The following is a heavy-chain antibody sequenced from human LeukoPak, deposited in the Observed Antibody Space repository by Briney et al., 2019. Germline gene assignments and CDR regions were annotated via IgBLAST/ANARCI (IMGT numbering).Heavy chain of an antibody. CDR3: ACRMFASNWFQP. Sequence: GDSLKISCQGSWYSFIDYWIGWVRQMPGKSLEWMAVIYPGDSRTRYNPSFQGQVTISADKSINTAYLEWNSLKASDTALYYCACRMFASNWFQPWGQGTLVTVSS. D-gene: IGHD3-10*02. CDR1: WYSFIDYW. CDR2: IYPGDSRT. V-gene: IGHV5-51*01. J-gene: IGHJ5*02.